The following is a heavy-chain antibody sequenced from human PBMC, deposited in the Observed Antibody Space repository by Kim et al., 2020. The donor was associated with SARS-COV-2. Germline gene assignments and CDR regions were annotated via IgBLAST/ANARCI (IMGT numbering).Heavy chain of an antibody. CDR3: ARDRILYFGEYYFDY. CDR1: GFTFSSYD. V-gene: IGHV3-33*08. Sequence: GGSLRLSCAASGFTFSSYDMHWVRQAPGKGLEWVAVIWYDGSNEYYPDSVKGRFTISRDNSKNTLYLQMNSLRAKDTAVYFCARDRILYFGEYYFDYWGQGTVVTVSS. J-gene: IGHJ4*02. D-gene: IGHD3-10*01. CDR2: IWYDGSNE.